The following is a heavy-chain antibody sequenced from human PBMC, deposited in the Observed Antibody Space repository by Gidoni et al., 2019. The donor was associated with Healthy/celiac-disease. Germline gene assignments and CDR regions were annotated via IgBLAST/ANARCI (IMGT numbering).Heavy chain of an antibody. CDR1: GFPFGSYA. D-gene: IGHD2-21*02. CDR2: ISGSGGST. J-gene: IGHJ3*02. CDR3: AKYVAVTAKRDAFDI. Sequence: EVRLLESGGGLVQPGGSLRLSCAASGFPFGSYAMSWVRQAPGKGLECVSAISGSGGSTYYADSVKGRFTISRDNSKNTLYLQMNSLRAEDTAVYYCAKYVAVTAKRDAFDIWGQGTMVTVSS. V-gene: IGHV3-23*01.